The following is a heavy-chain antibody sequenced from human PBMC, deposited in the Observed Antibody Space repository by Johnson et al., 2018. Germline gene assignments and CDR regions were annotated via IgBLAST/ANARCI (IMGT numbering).Heavy chain of an antibody. D-gene: IGHD6-19*01. V-gene: IGHV3-53*02. CDR2: IYSGGST. CDR1: GFTVSSNY. CDR3: AGEGLDDSGLDV. Sequence: EVQLVETGGGLIQPGGSLRLSCAASGFTVSSNYMSWVRQAPGKGLEWVSVIYSGGSTYYADSVKGRITISRDNSKNTLYLKMNSLRAGDTDVYYCAGEGLDDSGLDVWGQGTTVTVS. J-gene: IGHJ6*02.